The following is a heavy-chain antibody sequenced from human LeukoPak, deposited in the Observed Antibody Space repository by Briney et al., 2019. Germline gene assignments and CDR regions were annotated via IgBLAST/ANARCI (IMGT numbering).Heavy chain of an antibody. CDR2: IYPGDSDT. D-gene: IGHD5-18*01. Sequence: GESLKISCKGSGYSFTRYWIGWVRQMPGKGLEWMGIIYPGDSDTRYSPSFQGQVTISADRSISTAFLQWSSLKASDTAMYYCARGRSDTAMVTTWWFDPWGQGTLVTVSS. CDR3: ARGRSDTAMVTTWWFDP. CDR1: GYSFTRYW. J-gene: IGHJ5*02. V-gene: IGHV5-51*01.